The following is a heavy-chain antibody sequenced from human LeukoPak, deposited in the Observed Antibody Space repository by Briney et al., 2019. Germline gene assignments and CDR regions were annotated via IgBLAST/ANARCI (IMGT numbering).Heavy chain of an antibody. CDR2: MNPNSGNT. V-gene: IGHV1-8*01. Sequence: APVKVSCKASGYTFSSYDVTWVRQAPGQGLEYMGWMNPNSGNTGYAQKFRGRVTMTSDASTTSAYMELSSLTSEDTAVYYCTRAVRNQLLSEYWGQGTLITVSS. D-gene: IGHD2-2*01. CDR1: GYTFSSYD. J-gene: IGHJ4*02. CDR3: TRAVRNQLLSEY.